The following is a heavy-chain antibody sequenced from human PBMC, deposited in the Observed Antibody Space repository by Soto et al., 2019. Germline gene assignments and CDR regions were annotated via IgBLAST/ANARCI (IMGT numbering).Heavy chain of an antibody. D-gene: IGHD2-15*01. CDR2: IYHSGST. Sequence: PSETLSLTCAVSGGSISSGGYSWSWIRQPPGKGLEWIGYIYHSGSTYYNPSLKSRVTISVDRSKNQFSLKLSSVTAADTAVYYCATTFGGRFDPWGQGTLVTVSS. V-gene: IGHV4-30-2*01. CDR1: GGSISSGGYS. J-gene: IGHJ5*02. CDR3: ATTFGGRFDP.